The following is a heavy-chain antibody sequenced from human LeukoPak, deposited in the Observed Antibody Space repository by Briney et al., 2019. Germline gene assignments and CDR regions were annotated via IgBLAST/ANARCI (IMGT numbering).Heavy chain of an antibody. CDR2: IDDDSSDI. CDR1: GFTFSLYA. J-gene: IGHJ4*02. D-gene: IGHD2-2*01. V-gene: IGHV3-21*05. CDR3: ARDTFQPGLIDS. Sequence: GGSLRLSCAASGFTFSLYAMNWVRQAPGKGLGWVSYIDDDSSDIHYAGSVRGRFTISRDDARKTLYLHLSSLRVEDTAVYYCARDTFQPGLIDSWGQGTLVTVSS.